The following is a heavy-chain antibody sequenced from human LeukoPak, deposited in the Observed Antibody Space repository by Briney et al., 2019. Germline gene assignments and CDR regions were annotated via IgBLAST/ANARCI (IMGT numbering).Heavy chain of an antibody. V-gene: IGHV3-23*01. J-gene: IGHJ4*02. D-gene: IGHD2-15*01. CDR1: GFTFSNAW. CDR3: AKGGHYSFFDY. CDR2: ISGDGTET. Sequence: GGSLRLSCAASGFTFSNAWMNWVRQAPGKGLEWVSTISGDGTETFFADSVRGRLAISRDNSKSTVSLQMNSLRVEDMAVYYCAKGGHYSFFDYWGRGTLVIVSS.